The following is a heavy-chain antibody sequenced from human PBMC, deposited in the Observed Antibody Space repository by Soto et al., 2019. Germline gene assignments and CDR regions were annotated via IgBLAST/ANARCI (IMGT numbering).Heavy chain of an antibody. D-gene: IGHD2-2*01. CDR1: GGSISSGGYY. CDR2: IYYSGST. J-gene: IGHJ4*02. Sequence: SETLSLTCTVSGGSISSGGYYWSWIRQHPGKGLEWIGYIYYSGSTYYNPSLKSRVTISVDTSKNQFSLKLSSVTAADTAVYYCARGLVPAASLWGQGTLVTVSS. V-gene: IGHV4-31*03. CDR3: ARGLVPAASL.